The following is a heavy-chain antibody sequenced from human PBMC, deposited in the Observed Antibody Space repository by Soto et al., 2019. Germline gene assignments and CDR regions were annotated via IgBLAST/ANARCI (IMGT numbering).Heavy chain of an antibody. CDR1: GFTFSSYG. J-gene: IGHJ5*02. CDR2: IWYDGGTT. V-gene: IGHV3-15*01. CDR3: TRGYSYGPNWFDP. Sequence: GGSLRLSCAASGFTFSSYGMHWVRQTPGKGLEWVAIIWYDGGTTDYAAPVKGRFTISRDDSKNTLYLQMNSLKTEDTAVYYCTRGYSYGPNWFDPWGQGTLVTVSS. D-gene: IGHD5-18*01.